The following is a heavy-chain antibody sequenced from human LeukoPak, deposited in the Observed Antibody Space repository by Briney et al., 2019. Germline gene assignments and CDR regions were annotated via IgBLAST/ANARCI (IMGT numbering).Heavy chain of an antibody. V-gene: IGHV3-23*01. CDR2: ISGSGGST. D-gene: IGHD2-15*01. Sequence: PGGSLRLSCAASGFTFSSYAMSWVRQAPGKGLEWASAISGSGGSTYYADSVKGRFTISRDNSKNTLYLQMNSLRAEDTAVYYCAKAAGRYCSGGSCYYGAFDIWGQGTMVTVSS. J-gene: IGHJ3*02. CDR3: AKAAGRYCSGGSCYYGAFDI. CDR1: GFTFSSYA.